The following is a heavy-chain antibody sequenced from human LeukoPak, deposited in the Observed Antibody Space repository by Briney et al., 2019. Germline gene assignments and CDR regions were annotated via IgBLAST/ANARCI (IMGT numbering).Heavy chain of an antibody. CDR2: ISGSGGST. D-gene: IGHD1-26*01. V-gene: IGHV3-23*01. CDR3: AYGSYFRHYFDY. J-gene: IGHJ4*02. Sequence: GGSLRLSCTVSGFTVSSNSMSWVRQAPGKGLEWVSAISGSGGSTYYADSVEGRFTISRDNSKNTLYLQMNSLRAEDTAVYYCAYGSYFRHYFDYWGQGTLVTVSS. CDR1: GFTVSSNS.